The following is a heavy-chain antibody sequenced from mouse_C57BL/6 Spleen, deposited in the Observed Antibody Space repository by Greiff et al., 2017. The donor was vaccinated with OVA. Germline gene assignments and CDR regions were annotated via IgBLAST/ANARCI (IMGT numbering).Heavy chain of an antibody. J-gene: IGHJ2*01. Sequence: QVQLQQPGAELVKPGASVKVSCKASGYTFTSYWMHWVKQRPGQGLEWIGRIHPSDSDTNYNQKFKGKATLTVDKYSSTAYMQLSLLTSEDSAVYYCAISYGSSPYYFDYWGQGTTLTVSS. D-gene: IGHD1-1*01. CDR1: GYTFTSYW. CDR3: AISYGSSPYYFDY. V-gene: IGHV1-74*01. CDR2: IHPSDSDT.